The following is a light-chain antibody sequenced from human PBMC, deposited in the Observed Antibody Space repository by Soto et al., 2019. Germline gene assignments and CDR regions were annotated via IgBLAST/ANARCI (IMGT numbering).Light chain of an antibody. Sequence: EIVLTQSPGTLSLSPGEGATLSCRASQSVSSSYLAWYQQKPGQAPRLLIYAASSRATGIPDRFSGSGSGTDFTLTISRLEPEDFAVYYCQQYGSSSYTFGQGTQFEIK. CDR3: QQYGSSSYT. CDR2: AAS. CDR1: QSVSSSY. V-gene: IGKV3-20*01. J-gene: IGKJ2*01.